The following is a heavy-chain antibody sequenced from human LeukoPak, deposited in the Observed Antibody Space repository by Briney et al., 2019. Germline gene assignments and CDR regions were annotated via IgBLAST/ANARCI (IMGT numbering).Heavy chain of an antibody. V-gene: IGHV3-23*01. CDR2: IGLRSGST. CDR1: GFTFTNYA. CDR3: AKLGGYYDNSASRYFDY. J-gene: IGHJ4*02. D-gene: IGHD3-22*01. Sequence: GGSLRLSCAASGFTFTNYAMTWVRQAPGEGLEWVSAIGLRSGSTYYADSVKGRFTISRDNSKNTVYLQMNSLRADDTAVYYCAKLGGYYDNSASRYFDYWGQGTLVTASS.